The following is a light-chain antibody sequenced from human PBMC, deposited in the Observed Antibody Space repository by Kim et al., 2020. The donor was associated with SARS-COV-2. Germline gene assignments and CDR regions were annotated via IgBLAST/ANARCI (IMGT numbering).Light chain of an antibody. Sequence: EIVLTQSPGTLSSSPGERATLSCRASQSVSSSYLAWYQQKPGQPPRLLIYGASSRATGIPDRFSGSGSGTDFTLTISRLEPEDLAVYYCQHYGSSPRTFGQGTKVDIK. CDR3: QHYGSSPRT. CDR2: GAS. J-gene: IGKJ1*01. V-gene: IGKV3-20*01. CDR1: QSVSSSY.